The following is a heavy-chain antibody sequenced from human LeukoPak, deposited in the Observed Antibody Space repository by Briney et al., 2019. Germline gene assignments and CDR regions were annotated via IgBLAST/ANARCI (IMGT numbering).Heavy chain of an antibody. J-gene: IGHJ4*02. D-gene: IGHD3-22*01. CDR1: GGTFSSYA. CDR2: IIPIFGTA. V-gene: IGHV1-69*13. CDR3: ASYDSGGYYYFDY. Sequence: SVKVSCKASGGTFSSYAISWVRQAPGQGLEWMGGIIPIFGTANYAQKFQGRVTITADESTSTAYMELSSLRSEDTAVYYCASYDSGGYYYFDYWGQGTLVTVSS.